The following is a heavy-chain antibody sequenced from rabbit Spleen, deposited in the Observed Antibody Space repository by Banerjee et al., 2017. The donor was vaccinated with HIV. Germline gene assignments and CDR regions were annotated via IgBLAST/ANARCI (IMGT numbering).Heavy chain of an antibody. V-gene: IGHV1S40*01. CDR2: IAGSSSDFT. CDR3: ARNYVNAFDP. D-gene: IGHD1-1*01. Sequence: QSLEESGGGLVQPEGSLALTCKASGFSFSSSDYICWVRQAPGKGLEWISCIAGSSSDFTYFATWAKGRFTISKTSSTTVTLQMTSLTAADTATYFCARNYVNAFDPRGQGTLVTVS. CDR1: GFSFSSSDY. J-gene: IGHJ2*01.